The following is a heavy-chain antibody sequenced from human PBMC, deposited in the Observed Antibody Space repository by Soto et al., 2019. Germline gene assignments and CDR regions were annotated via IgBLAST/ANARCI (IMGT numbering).Heavy chain of an antibody. CDR1: GGTFNTYA. V-gene: IGHV1-69*01. D-gene: IGHD3-16*02. Sequence: QVQLVQSETEVKKPGSAVRVSCKASGGTFNTYAMNWVRQAPGQGLEWMGGILPMFDRPRYAQKCQGRVTITVDEPTTTAYMELSSLRSDDTAVYYCTRSIGSGGVIGGFDYWGQGTLVTVSS. CDR2: ILPMFDRP. J-gene: IGHJ4*02. CDR3: TRSIGSGGVIGGFDY.